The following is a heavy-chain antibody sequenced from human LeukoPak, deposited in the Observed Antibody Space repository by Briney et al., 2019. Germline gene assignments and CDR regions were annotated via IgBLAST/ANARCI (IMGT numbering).Heavy chain of an antibody. V-gene: IGHV3-53*01. CDR1: GFTVSSNY. Sequence: GGSLRLSCAASGFTVSSNYMSWVRQAPGKGLEWVSVIYSGGSTYYADSVKGRFTISRDNSENTLYLQMNTLRPEDTAVYYCARERQNKDFWSGGDYWGQETLVTVSS. CDR2: IYSGGST. CDR3: ARERQNKDFWSGGDY. J-gene: IGHJ4*02. D-gene: IGHD3-3*01.